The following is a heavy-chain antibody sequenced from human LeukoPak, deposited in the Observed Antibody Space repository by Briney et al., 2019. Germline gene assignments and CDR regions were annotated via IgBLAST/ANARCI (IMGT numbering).Heavy chain of an antibody. CDR2: ISYDGNIK. J-gene: IGHJ4*02. V-gene: IGHV3-30*03. CDR3: ARRAGGYSHPYDY. CDR1: GFSFSSYN. Sequence: TGTSLRLSCAASGFSFSSYNFHWVRQAPGKGLQWLGFISYDGNIKYEDSVKGRFTISRDISKNTLYLQMNSLRAEDTAVYYCARRAGGYSHPYDYWGQGILVTVSS. D-gene: IGHD4-23*01.